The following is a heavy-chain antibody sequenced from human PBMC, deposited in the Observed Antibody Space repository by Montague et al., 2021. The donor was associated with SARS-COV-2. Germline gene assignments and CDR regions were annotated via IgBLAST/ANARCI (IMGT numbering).Heavy chain of an antibody. CDR2: TYLSGFT. Sequence: SETLSLTCSVSGVSLSSSTWWSWVRQSPGKGLEWVGETYLSGFTQYNPSVKSRVTISLDDSRSQFSLRLTSVTAADTAVYFCARGGLGNRGFDYWGQGALVTVSS. V-gene: IGHV4-4*02. CDR3: ARGGLGNRGFDY. CDR1: GVSLSSSTW. J-gene: IGHJ4*02. D-gene: IGHD3/OR15-3a*01.